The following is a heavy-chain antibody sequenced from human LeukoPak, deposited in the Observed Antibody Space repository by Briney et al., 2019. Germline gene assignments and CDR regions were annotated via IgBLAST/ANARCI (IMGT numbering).Heavy chain of an antibody. CDR3: VRQHEGLDY. CDR1: GFTFRSHI. Sequence: GGSLRLSCVGSGFTFRSHIMHWVRQAPGKGLEWVAVVGTEDNNKFYADTVKGRFTISRDNSNIRLFLQMNRLTIDDTAVYFCVRQHEGLDYWGQGTLVTVSS. J-gene: IGHJ4*02. CDR2: VGTEDNNK. V-gene: IGHV3-30*01.